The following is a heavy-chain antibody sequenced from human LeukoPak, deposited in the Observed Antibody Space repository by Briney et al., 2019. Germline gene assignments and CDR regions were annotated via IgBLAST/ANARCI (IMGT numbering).Heavy chain of an antibody. CDR2: ISGSGGST. CDR3: AGGSGRYFDY. Sequence: PGGSLRLSCAASGFTFSSYAMSWVRQAPGKGLEWVSAISGSGGSTYYADSVKGRFTITRDNSENTLYLQMNSLRAEDTAVYYCAGGSGRYFDYWGQGTLVTVSS. V-gene: IGHV3-23*01. J-gene: IGHJ4*02. CDR1: GFTFSSYA. D-gene: IGHD3-10*01.